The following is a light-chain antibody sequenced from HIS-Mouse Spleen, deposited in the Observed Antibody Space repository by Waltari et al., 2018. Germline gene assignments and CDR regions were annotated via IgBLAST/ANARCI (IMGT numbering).Light chain of an antibody. V-gene: IGLV2-23*01. CDR3: CSYAGSSTWV. CDR2: EGS. Sequence: QSALTQPASVSGSPGQSITISCTGTSSDVGSYNLFPWYQHHPGKAPKLMIYEGSKRPSGVSNRFSGSKSGNTASLTISGLQAEDEADYYCCSYAGSSTWVFGGGTKLTVL. J-gene: IGLJ3*02. CDR1: SSDVGSYNL.